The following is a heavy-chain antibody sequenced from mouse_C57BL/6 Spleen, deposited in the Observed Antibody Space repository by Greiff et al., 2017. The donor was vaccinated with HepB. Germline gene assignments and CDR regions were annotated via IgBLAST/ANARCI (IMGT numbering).Heavy chain of an antibody. CDR1: GYTFTDYY. J-gene: IGHJ1*03. D-gene: IGHD1-1*01. V-gene: IGHV1-26*01. CDR3: ASYYGSNWYFDV. CDR2: INPNNGGT. Sequence: VQLQQSGPELVKPGASVKISCKASGYTFTDYYMNWVKQSHGKSLEWIGDINPNNGGTSYNQKFKGKATLTVDKSSSTAYMELRSLTSEDSAVYYCASYYGSNWYFDVWGTGTTVTVSS.